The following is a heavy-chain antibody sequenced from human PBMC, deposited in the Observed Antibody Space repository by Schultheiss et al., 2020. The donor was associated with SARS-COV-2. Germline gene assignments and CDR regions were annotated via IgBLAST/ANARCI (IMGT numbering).Heavy chain of an antibody. V-gene: IGHV3-23*01. CDR2: ISGSGGST. CDR1: GGSISTPNYY. Sequence: ETLSLTCTVSGGSISTPNYYWGWVRQAPGKGLEWVSAISGSGGSTYYADSVKGRFTISRDNSKNTLYLQMNSLRAEDTAVYYCARSRIAARPTPARDYYYYGMDVWGQGTTVTVSS. D-gene: IGHD6-6*01. CDR3: ARSRIAARPTPARDYYYYGMDV. J-gene: IGHJ6*02.